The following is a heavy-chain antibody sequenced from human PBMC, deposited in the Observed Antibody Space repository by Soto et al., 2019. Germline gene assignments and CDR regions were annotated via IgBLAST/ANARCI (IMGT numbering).Heavy chain of an antibody. V-gene: IGHV3-30-3*01. CDR2: ISYDGSNK. J-gene: IGHJ6*02. CDR3: ARDCSGGSCYGMDV. D-gene: IGHD2-15*01. CDR1: GFNFGSYA. Sequence: GGSQRLSSTASGFNFGSYAMHWVRQAPGKGLEWVAVISYDGSNKYYADSVKGRFTISRDNSKNTLYLQMNSLRAEDTAVYYCARDCSGGSCYGMDVWGQGTTVTVSS.